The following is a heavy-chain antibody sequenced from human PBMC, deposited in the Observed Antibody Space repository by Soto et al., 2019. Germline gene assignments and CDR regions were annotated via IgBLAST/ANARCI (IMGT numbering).Heavy chain of an antibody. V-gene: IGHV1-69*13. CDR1: GGTFSSYA. CDR3: ARSIVVVTAANYYYYYGMDV. CDR2: IIPIFGTA. Sequence: ASVKVSCKASGGTFSSYAISWVRQAPGQGLEWMGGIIPIFGTANYAQKFQGRVTITADESTSTAYMELSSLRSEDTAVYYCARSIVVVTAANYYYYYGMDVWGQGTTVTVSS. D-gene: IGHD2-21*02. J-gene: IGHJ6*02.